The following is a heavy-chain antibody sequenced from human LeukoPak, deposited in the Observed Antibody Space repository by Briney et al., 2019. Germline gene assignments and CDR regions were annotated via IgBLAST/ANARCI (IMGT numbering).Heavy chain of an antibody. CDR3: ARVGTWTYAFDI. J-gene: IGHJ3*02. V-gene: IGHV1-46*01. D-gene: IGHD7-27*01. Sequence: ASVKVSCKASGYTFTSYYMHWVRQAPGQGLEWMGIISPSGGSTSYAQKFQGRVTMTRDTSTSTVYMELSSLRSEDTAVYYCARVGTWTYAFDIWGQGTMVTVSS. CDR1: GYTFTSYY. CDR2: ISPSGGST.